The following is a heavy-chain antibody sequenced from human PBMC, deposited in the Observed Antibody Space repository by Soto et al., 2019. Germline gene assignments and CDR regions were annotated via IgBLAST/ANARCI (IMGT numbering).Heavy chain of an antibody. D-gene: IGHD2-15*01. CDR2: IYYSGST. V-gene: IGHV4-61*08. CDR1: GGSISSGGYY. J-gene: IGHJ5*02. CDR3: ARAHCSGGSCYSVQHWFDP. Sequence: PSETLSLTCTVSGGSISSGGYYWSWIRQHPGKGLEWIGYIYYSGSTNYNPSLKSRVTISVDTSKNQFSLKLSSVTAADTAVYYCARAHCSGGSCYSVQHWFDPWGQGTLVTSPQ.